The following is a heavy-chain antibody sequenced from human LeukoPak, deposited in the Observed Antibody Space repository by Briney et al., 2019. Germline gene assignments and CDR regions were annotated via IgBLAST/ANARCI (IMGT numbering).Heavy chain of an antibody. Sequence: PRASVKVSCKASGGTFRSHAIAWVRQAPGQGPEWMGGIIPISGTADYAQKFQGSVTITTGQSTSTAYMELSSLTSDDTAVYYWARGLQYQLLKALRYYYMDVWGEGATVAVSS. CDR3: ARGLQYQLLKALRYYYMDV. J-gene: IGHJ6*03. V-gene: IGHV1-69*05. CDR1: GGTFRSHA. D-gene: IGHD2-2*01. CDR2: IIPISGTA.